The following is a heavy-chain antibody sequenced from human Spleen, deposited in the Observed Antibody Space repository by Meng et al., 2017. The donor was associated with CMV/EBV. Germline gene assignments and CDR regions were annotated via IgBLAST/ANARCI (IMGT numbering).Heavy chain of an antibody. J-gene: IGHJ5*02. CDR1: GFTFSNYW. CDR2: IKHDGSEV. CDR3: ARDASGWLNWFDP. Sequence: GESLKISCAASGFTFSNYWMSWVRQAPGKGLEWVATIKHDGSEVYYVDSMKGRFTISRDDAKNSLFLQMNSLRADDTAVYYCARDASGWLNWFDPWGQGTLVTVSS. D-gene: IGHD6-19*01. V-gene: IGHV3-7*01.